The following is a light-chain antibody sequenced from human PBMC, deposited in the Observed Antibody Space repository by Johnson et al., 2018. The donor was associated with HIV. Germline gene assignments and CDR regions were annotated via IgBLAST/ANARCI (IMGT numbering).Light chain of an antibody. CDR2: DNN. V-gene: IGLV1-51*01. J-gene: IGLJ1*01. CDR3: GAWDSSLSAYV. Sequence: SVLTQPPSVSAAPGQKVTISCSGSSSNIGNNYVSWYQQLPGTAPKLLIYDNNKRPSGIPDRFSGSKSGTSATLGITGLQTGDEADDYCGAWDSSLSAYVFGTGNKVTVL. CDR1: SSNIGNNY.